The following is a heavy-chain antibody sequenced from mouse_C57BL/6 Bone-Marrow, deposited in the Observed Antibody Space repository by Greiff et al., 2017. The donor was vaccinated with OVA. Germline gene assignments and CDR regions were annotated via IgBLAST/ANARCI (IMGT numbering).Heavy chain of an antibody. CDR1: GYTFTSYG. CDR2: IYPRSGNT. CDR3: ARRRDWYYFDY. V-gene: IGHV1-81*01. J-gene: IGHJ2*01. D-gene: IGHD3-3*01. Sequence: VQLKQSGAELARPGASVKLSCKASGYTFTSYGISWVKQRTGQGLEWIGEIYPRSGNTYYNEKFKGKATLTADKSSSTAYMELRSLTSEDSAVYFCARRRDWYYFDYWGQGTTLTVSS.